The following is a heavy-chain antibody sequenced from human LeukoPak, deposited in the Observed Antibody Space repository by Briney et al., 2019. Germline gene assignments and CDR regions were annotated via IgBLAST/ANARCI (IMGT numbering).Heavy chain of an antibody. CDR1: GYTFTGYY. V-gene: IGHV1-2*02. D-gene: IGHD3-22*01. J-gene: IGHJ4*02. Sequence: ASVKVSCKASGYTFTGYYMHWVRQAPGQGLEWMGWINPNSGGTNYAQKFQGRVTMTRDTSISTAYMELSRLRSDDTAVYYCARAVYDSSGYYYEGYPYYFDYWGQGTLVTVSS. CDR3: ARAVYDSSGYYYEGYPYYFDY. CDR2: INPNSGGT.